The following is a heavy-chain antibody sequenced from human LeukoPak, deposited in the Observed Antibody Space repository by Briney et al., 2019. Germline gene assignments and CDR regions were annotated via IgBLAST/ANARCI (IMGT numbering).Heavy chain of an antibody. V-gene: IGHV4-34*01. CDR2: INHSGST. J-gene: IGHJ4*02. Sequence: SETLSLTCAVSGGSFSGYYWSWIRQPPGKGLEWIGEINHSGSTNYNPSLKSRVTISVDTSKSQFSLKLSSVTAADTAVYYCARVPRNLYCSSTSCYTEHFDYWAQGTVVSVFS. CDR1: GGSFSGYY. D-gene: IGHD2-2*02. CDR3: ARVPRNLYCSSTSCYTEHFDY.